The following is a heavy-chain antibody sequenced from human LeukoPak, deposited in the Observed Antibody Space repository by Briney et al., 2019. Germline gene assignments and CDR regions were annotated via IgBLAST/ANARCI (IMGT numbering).Heavy chain of an antibody. CDR3: ARDIGLELPFDY. Sequence: ASVKVSCKVSGYTLTELSMHWVRQAPGKGLEWMGGFDPEDGETIYAQKFQGRVTITADKSTSTAYMELSSLRSEDTAVYYCARDIGLELPFDYWGQGTLVTVSS. CDR2: FDPEDGET. J-gene: IGHJ4*02. V-gene: IGHV1-24*01. CDR1: GYTLTELS. D-gene: IGHD1-7*01.